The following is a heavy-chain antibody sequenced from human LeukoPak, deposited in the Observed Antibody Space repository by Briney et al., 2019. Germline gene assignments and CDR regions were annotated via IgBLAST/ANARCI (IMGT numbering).Heavy chain of an antibody. V-gene: IGHV4-31*03. CDR1: GGSISSGGYF. D-gene: IGHD3-3*01. Sequence: TSETLSLTCTVSGGSISSGGYFWSWIRQHPGKGLEWIGYIYYSGSTYHNPSLKSRVTMSVDTSKNQFSLKLSSVTAADTAVYYCARAPWYDFWSGSLRAFDIWGQGTMVTVSS. CDR3: ARAPWYDFWSGSLRAFDI. J-gene: IGHJ3*02. CDR2: IYYSGST.